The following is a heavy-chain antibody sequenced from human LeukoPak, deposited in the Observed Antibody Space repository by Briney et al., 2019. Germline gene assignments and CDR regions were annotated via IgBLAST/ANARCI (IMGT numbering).Heavy chain of an antibody. CDR2: IYTSGST. V-gene: IGHV4-61*02. D-gene: IGHD6-19*01. CDR1: GGSISSGNYY. CDR3: ARVRIAVAGSHYYMDV. Sequence: ASQTLSLTCTVSGGSISSGNYYWSWIRQPAGKGLEWIGRIYTSGSTNYNPSLKSRVTMSVDTSKNQFPLKLSSVTAADTAVYYCARVRIAVAGSHYYMDVWGKGTTVTVSS. J-gene: IGHJ6*03.